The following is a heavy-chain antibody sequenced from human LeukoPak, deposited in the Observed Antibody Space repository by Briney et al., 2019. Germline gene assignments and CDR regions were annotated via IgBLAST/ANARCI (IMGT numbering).Heavy chain of an antibody. CDR2: IWYDGSNK. J-gene: IGHJ4*02. Sequence: GGSLRLSCAASGFTFSSYGMHWVRQAPGKGLEWVAVIWYDGSNKYYADSVKGRFTISRDNSKNTLYLQMNSLRAEDTAVYYCAKIHRFNTMIAVVITPYYFDYWGQGTLVTVSS. V-gene: IGHV3-33*06. CDR3: AKIHRFNTMIAVVITPYYFDY. D-gene: IGHD3-22*01. CDR1: GFTFSSYG.